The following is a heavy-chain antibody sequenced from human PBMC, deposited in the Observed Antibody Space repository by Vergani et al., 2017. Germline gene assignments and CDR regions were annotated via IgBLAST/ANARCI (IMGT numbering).Heavy chain of an antibody. J-gene: IGHJ5*02. CDR3: ATDHRLGSGSYFGSGWFDR. V-gene: IGHV1-18*04. CDR2: ISAYNGNT. CDR1: GYTFTSYG. Sequence: QVQLVQSGAEVKKPGASVKVSCKASGYTFTSYGISWVRQAPGQGLEWMGWISAYNGNTNYAQKLQGRVTMTTDTSTSTAYMELSSLRSEDAAVYFCATDHRLGSGSYFGSGWFDRWGEGTLVTVSS. D-gene: IGHD3-10*01.